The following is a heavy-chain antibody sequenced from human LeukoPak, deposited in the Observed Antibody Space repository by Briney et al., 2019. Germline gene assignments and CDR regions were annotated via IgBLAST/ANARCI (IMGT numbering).Heavy chain of an antibody. CDR2: IYPGDSDT. Sequence: GESLKISCKASGYSFTTYWIGWVRQMPGKGLEWMGIIYPGDSDTKYSPSFQGQVTISADKSIRTAYLQWSSLKASDTAMYYCARHGGGYCRTTSCYLFDPWGQGTLVTVSS. V-gene: IGHV5-51*01. CDR3: ARHGGGYCRTTSCYLFDP. D-gene: IGHD2-2*01. J-gene: IGHJ5*02. CDR1: GYSFTTYW.